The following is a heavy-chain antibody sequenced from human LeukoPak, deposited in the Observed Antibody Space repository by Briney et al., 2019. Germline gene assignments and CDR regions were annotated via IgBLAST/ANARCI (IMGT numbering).Heavy chain of an antibody. V-gene: IGHV4-34*01. J-gene: IGHJ4*02. CDR2: INHSGST. Sequence: SETLSLTCAVSGGSLSGYYWSWIRQPPGKGLEWIGEINHSGSTNYNPSLKSRVTISVDTSKNQFSLKLSSVTAADTAVYYCASDNTAMFDWGQGTLVTVSS. CDR1: GGSLSGYY. D-gene: IGHD5-18*01. CDR3: ASDNTAMFD.